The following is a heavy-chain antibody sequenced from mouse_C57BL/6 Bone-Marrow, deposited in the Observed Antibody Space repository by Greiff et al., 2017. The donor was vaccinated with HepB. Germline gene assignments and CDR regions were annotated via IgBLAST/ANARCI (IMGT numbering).Heavy chain of an antibody. CDR2: IYPGSGST. D-gene: IGHD1-1*01. CDR3: VTTVERSYYFDY. CDR1: GYTFTSYW. V-gene: IGHV1-55*01. J-gene: IGHJ2*01. Sequence: VKLQQPGAELVKPGASVKMSCKASGYTFTSYWITWVKQRPGQGLEWIGDIYPGSGSTNYNEKFKSKATLTVDTSSSTAYMQLSSLTSEDSAVYYCVTTVERSYYFDYWGQGTTLTVSS.